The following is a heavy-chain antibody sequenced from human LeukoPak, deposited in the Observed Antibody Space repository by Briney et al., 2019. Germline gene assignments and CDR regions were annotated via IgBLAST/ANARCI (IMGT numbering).Heavy chain of an antibody. CDR1: GGSFSGYY. J-gene: IGHJ4*02. D-gene: IGHD6-19*01. Sequence: SEPLSLTCAVYGGSFSGYYWSWIRQPPGKGLEWIGEINHSGSTNYNPSLKSRVTISVDTSKNQFSLKLSSVTAADTAVYYCARGPGAGSSGWPARTIDYWGQGTLVTVS. V-gene: IGHV4-34*01. CDR2: INHSGST. CDR3: ARGPGAGSSGWPARTIDY.